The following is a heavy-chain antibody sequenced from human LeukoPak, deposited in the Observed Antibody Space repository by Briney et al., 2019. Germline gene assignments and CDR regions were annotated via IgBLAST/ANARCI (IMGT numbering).Heavy chain of an antibody. CDR1: GGSVSSGSYY. J-gene: IGHJ4*02. CDR2: IYYSGST. Sequence: SETLSLTCTVSGGSVSSGSYYWSWIRQPPGKGLERIGYIYYSGSTNYNPSLKSRVTISVDTSKNQFSLKLSSVTAADTAVYYCARAYYDFWSGYSIPHFDYWGQGTLVTVSS. D-gene: IGHD3-3*01. CDR3: ARAYYDFWSGYSIPHFDY. V-gene: IGHV4-61*01.